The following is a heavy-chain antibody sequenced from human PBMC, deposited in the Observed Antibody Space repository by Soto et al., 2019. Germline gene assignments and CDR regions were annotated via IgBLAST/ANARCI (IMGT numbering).Heavy chain of an antibody. CDR2: ISAYNGNT. J-gene: IGHJ6*02. Sequence: ASVKVSCKASGYTFTSYGISWVRQAPGQGLEWMGWISAYNGNTNYAQKLQGRVTMTTDTSTSTAYMELRSLRSDDTAVYYCARDRQWQWLVNYYYYGMDVWGQGTTVTVSS. CDR1: GYTFTSYG. D-gene: IGHD6-19*01. CDR3: ARDRQWQWLVNYYYYGMDV. V-gene: IGHV1-18*01.